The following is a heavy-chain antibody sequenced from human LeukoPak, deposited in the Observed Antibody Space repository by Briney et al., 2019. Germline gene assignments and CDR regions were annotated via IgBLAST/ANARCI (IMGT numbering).Heavy chain of an antibody. CDR3: AKGQVFQCDY. Sequence: GGSLRLSCAASGFTFRSYGMHWVRQAPGKGLEWVAFIRFDGSNQYYADFVKGRFTISRDNSKNTLYLQMNSLRAEDTAVYYCAKGQVFQCDYWGQGTRVTVSS. CDR2: IRFDGSNQ. J-gene: IGHJ4*02. D-gene: IGHD2/OR15-2a*01. V-gene: IGHV3-30*02. CDR1: GFTFRSYG.